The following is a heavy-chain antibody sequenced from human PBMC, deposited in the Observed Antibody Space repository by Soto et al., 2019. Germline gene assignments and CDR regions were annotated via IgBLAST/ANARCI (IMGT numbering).Heavy chain of an antibody. V-gene: IGHV4-30-4*01. D-gene: IGHD1-26*01. CDR2: IYYSGST. Sequence: SETLSLTCTVSGGSISSGDYYWSWIRQPPGKGLEWIGYIYYSGSTYYNPSLKSRVTISVDTSKNQFSLKLSSVTAADTAVYYCARDPVGATDGYYYGMDVWRQGTTVTVSS. CDR1: GGSISSGDYY. J-gene: IGHJ6*02. CDR3: ARDPVGATDGYYYGMDV.